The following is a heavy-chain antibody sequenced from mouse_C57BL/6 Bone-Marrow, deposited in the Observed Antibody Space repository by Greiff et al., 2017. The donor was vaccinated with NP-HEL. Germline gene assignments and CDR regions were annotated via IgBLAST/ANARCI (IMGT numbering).Heavy chain of an antibody. Sequence: VQLKESGGGLVQPGGSLSLSCAASGFTFTDYYMSWVRQPPGKALEWLGFIRNKANGYTTVYSASVKGRFTISRDNSQSILYLQMNALRAEDSATYYCASLLRWFYAMDYWGQGTSVTVSS. CDR2: IRNKANGYTT. J-gene: IGHJ4*01. V-gene: IGHV7-3*01. CDR3: ASLLRWFYAMDY. CDR1: GFTFTDYY. D-gene: IGHD1-1*02.